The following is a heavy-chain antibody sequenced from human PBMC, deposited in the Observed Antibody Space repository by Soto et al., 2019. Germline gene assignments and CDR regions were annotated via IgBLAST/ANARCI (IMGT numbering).Heavy chain of an antibody. V-gene: IGHV3-23*01. CDR3: AKGRPGVAAAPDY. Sequence: PGGSLRLSCAASGFTFSDFAMAWVRQAPGKGLEWVSSASGSGSGTYYADSVKGRFTISRDNSKNTLFLHMTNLRAGDTALYFCAKGRPGVAAAPDYWGQGTLVTVS. J-gene: IGHJ4*02. CDR2: ASGSGSGT. D-gene: IGHD2-21*01. CDR1: GFTFSDFA.